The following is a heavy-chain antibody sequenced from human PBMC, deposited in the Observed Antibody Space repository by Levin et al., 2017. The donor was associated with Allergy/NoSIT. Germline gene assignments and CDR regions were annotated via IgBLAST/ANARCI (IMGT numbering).Heavy chain of an antibody. CDR2: INPNSGGT. V-gene: IGHV1-2*02. Sequence: ASVKVSCKASGYTFTGYYMHWVRQAPGQGLEWMGWINPNSGGTNYAQKFQGRVTMTRDTSISTAYMELSRLRSDDTAVYYCARGLPYYYGSGANAFDIWGQGTMVTVSS. CDR3: ARGLPYYYGSGANAFDI. CDR1: GYTFTGYY. D-gene: IGHD3-10*01. J-gene: IGHJ3*02.